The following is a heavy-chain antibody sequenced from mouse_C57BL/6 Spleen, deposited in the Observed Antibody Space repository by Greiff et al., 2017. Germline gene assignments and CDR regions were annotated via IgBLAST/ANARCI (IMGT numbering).Heavy chain of an antibody. Sequence: VQLQQSGPELVKPGASVKISCKASGYAFSSSWLNWVKQRPGKGLEWIGRIYPGDGDTNYNGKFKGKATLTADKSSSTAYMQLSSLTSEDSAVYFCARLHYYGSSYRYFDVWGTGDTVTVSS. D-gene: IGHD1-1*01. V-gene: IGHV1-82*01. CDR2: IYPGDGDT. J-gene: IGHJ1*03. CDR1: GYAFSSSW. CDR3: ARLHYYGSSYRYFDV.